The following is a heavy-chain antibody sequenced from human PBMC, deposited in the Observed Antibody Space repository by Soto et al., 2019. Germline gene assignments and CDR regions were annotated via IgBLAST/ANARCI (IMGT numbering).Heavy chain of an antibody. Sequence: EVQLVESVGGLVQPGGSLRLSCAASGVTFSSYSMTWVRQAPGQGLEWVANIKQDGSEKYDVDSVKGRFTISRDNSKKSLYLQMNRLTTQDTAVYYCARGSGWGDSLVEGTLVTVSS. CDR2: IKQDGSEK. D-gene: IGHD6-19*01. CDR3: ARGSGWGDS. J-gene: IGHJ4*02. CDR1: GVTFSSYS. V-gene: IGHV3-7*03.